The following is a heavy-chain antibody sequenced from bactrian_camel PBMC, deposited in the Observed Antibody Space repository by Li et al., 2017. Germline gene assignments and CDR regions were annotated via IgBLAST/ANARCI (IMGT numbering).Heavy chain of an antibody. J-gene: IGHJ4*01. CDR1: GYTHVYTRYT. V-gene: IGHV3S40*01. D-gene: IGHD2*01. CDR2: TYTGDESRI. Sequence: VQLVESGGGSVETGGSLRLSCTASGYTHVYTRYTLAGFRQAPGKEREGVAATYTGDESRIFYRDFVEGRFTISQDIAKNTVYLQMNSLTPEDTGMYSCATTSQVYGCSGWDTMMEFGYWGQGTQVTVS. CDR3: ATTSQVYGCSGWDTMMEFGY.